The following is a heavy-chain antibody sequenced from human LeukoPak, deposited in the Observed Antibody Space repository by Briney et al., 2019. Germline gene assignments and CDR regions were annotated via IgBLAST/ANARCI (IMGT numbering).Heavy chain of an antibody. Sequence: GASVKVSCKASGYTFTSYYMHWVRQAPGQGLEWMGIINPSGGSTSYAQKFQGRVTMTRDTSTSTVYMELSSLRSEDTAVYYCARDVGQQLVLRYFDLWGRGTLVTVSS. D-gene: IGHD6-13*01. CDR3: ARDVGQQLVLRYFDL. J-gene: IGHJ2*01. V-gene: IGHV1-46*01. CDR2: INPSGGST. CDR1: GYTFTSYY.